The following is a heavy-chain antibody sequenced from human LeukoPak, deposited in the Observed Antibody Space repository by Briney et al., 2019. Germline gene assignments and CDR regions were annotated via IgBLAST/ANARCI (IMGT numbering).Heavy chain of an antibody. V-gene: IGHV4-59*12. Sequence: SETLSLTCTVSGGSIDSNSWTWIRQPPGKGLEWIGYIYYSGTTNYNPSLKSRVTMSVDMSKNQFSLKLSSVTAADTAVYYCADDYGDWGQGTLVTVSS. J-gene: IGHJ4*02. D-gene: IGHD4-17*01. CDR1: GGSIDSNS. CDR3: ADDYGD. CDR2: IYYSGTT.